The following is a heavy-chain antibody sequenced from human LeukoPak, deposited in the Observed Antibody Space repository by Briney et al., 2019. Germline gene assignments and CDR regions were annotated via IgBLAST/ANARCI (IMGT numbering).Heavy chain of an antibody. CDR3: ARDSAVVVYSIDY. CDR1: GFTFSSYA. V-gene: IGHV3-30*01. J-gene: IGHJ4*02. CDR2: ISYDGSNK. Sequence: GGSLRLSCAASGFTFSSYAMDWVRQAPGKGLEWVAVISYDGSNKYYADSVKGRFTISRDNSKNTLYLQMNSLRAEDTAVYYCARDSAVVVYSIDYWGQGTLVTVSS. D-gene: IGHD3-22*01.